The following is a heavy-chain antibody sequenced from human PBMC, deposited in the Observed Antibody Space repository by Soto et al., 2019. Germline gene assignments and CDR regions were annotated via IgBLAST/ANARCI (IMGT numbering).Heavy chain of an antibody. CDR2: INPNSGGT. CDR1: GYTFTGYY. V-gene: IGHV1-2*04. CDR3: ARDHGTGSSRYYYGMDV. Sequence: QVQLVQSGAEVKKPGASVKVSCKASGYTFTGYYMHWVRQAPGQGLEWMGWINPNSGGTNYAQKFQGWVTMTRDTSISTAYMELSRLRSDDTAVYYCARDHGTGSSRYYYGMDVWGQGTTVTVSS. D-gene: IGHD6-13*01. J-gene: IGHJ6*02.